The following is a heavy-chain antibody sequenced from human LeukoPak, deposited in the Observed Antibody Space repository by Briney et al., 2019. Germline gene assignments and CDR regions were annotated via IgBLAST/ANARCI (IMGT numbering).Heavy chain of an antibody. CDR1: GFTFSSYS. Sequence: MPGGSLRLSCAASGFTFSSYSMNWVRQAPGKGLEWVSSIRSSSSYIYYADSVKGRFTISRDNAKNSLYLQMNSLRAEDTAVYFCARDTTLDGRYYNWFDPWGQGTLVTVSS. J-gene: IGHJ5*02. D-gene: IGHD1-26*01. V-gene: IGHV3-21*01. CDR3: ARDTTLDGRYYNWFDP. CDR2: IRSSSSYI.